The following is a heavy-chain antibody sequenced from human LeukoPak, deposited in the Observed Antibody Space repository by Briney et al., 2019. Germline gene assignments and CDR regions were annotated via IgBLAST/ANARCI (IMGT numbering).Heavy chain of an antibody. V-gene: IGHV1-69*05. CDR2: IIPIFGTA. CDR1: GGTFSSYA. Sequence: SVKVSCKASGGTFSSYAISWVRQAPGQGLEWMGGIIPIFGTANYAQKFQGRVTITTDESTSTAYMELSSLRSEDTAVYYCARGGYDFWSGYYFPNRFDPWGQGTLVTVSS. CDR3: ARGGYDFWSGYYFPNRFDP. D-gene: IGHD3-3*01. J-gene: IGHJ5*02.